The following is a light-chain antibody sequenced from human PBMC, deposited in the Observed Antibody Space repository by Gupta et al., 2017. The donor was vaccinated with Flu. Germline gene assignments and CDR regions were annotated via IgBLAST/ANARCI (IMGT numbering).Light chain of an antibody. CDR1: SGKGGSNG. J-gene: IGLJ2*01. Sequence: SGKGGSNGVYGYPRDTGKAPKLLIYFVSQRHSGVCARFSGSKSGTTASLTSPGLQSEEEDVYYWHAWAGGYTVVVFGGGTKLTVL. V-gene: IGLV2-11*01. CDR3: HAWAGGYTVVV. CDR2: FVS.